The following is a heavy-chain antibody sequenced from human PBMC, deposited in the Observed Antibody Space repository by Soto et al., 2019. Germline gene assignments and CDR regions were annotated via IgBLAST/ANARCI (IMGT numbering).Heavy chain of an antibody. J-gene: IGHJ6*02. CDR3: ARDKAYYDSSGYLKYYYGMEV. Sequence: SETLSLTCTVSGGSISSYYWIWIRQPPGKGLEWIGYIYYSGSTNYNPSLKSRVTISVDTSKNQFSLKLSSVTAADTAVYYCARDKAYYDSSGYLKYYYGMEVWGQGTTVTVSS. CDR1: GGSISSYY. V-gene: IGHV4-59*01. D-gene: IGHD3-22*01. CDR2: IYYSGST.